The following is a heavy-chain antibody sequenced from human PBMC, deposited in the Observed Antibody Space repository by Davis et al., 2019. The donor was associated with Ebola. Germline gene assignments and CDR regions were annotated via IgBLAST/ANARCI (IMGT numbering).Heavy chain of an antibody. CDR3: ARAPFQDIAIDY. J-gene: IGHJ4*02. V-gene: IGHV3-23*01. D-gene: IGHD2-15*01. CDR1: GFTFSSYA. CDR2: ISGSGGST. Sequence: GESLKISCAASGFTFSSYAMSWVRQAPGKGLEWVSAISGSGGSTYYADSVKGRFTVSRDNSKKTMYLQMNSLRAEDTAVYYCARAPFQDIAIDYWGQGTLVTVSS.